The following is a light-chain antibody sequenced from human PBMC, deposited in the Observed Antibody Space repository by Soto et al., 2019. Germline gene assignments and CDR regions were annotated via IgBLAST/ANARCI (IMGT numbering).Light chain of an antibody. J-gene: IGLJ3*02. CDR2: EVS. CDR1: SSDVGGYNY. V-gene: IGLV2-8*01. CDR3: SSYAGSNNLV. Sequence: QSVLTQPPSASGSPGQSVTISCTGTSSDVGGYNYVSWYQQHPGKAPKLMIYEVSKRPSGVPDRFSGSKSGNTASLTVSGLQAEAEADYYCSSYAGSNNLVFGGGTKLTV.